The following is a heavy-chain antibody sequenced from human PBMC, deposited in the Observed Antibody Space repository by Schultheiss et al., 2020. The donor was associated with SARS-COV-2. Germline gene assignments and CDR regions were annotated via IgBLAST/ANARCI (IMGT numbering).Heavy chain of an antibody. Sequence: GGSLRLSCAASGFTFSDYYMAWIRQTPGRGLECISYISSTGATIYYADSVKGRFTISRDNAKNSLYLQMNSLRAEDTAVYYCARDILWFGELADHYFDYWGQGTLVTVSS. CDR1: GFTFSDYY. D-gene: IGHD3-10*01. CDR2: ISSTGATI. V-gene: IGHV3-11*04. J-gene: IGHJ4*02. CDR3: ARDILWFGELADHYFDY.